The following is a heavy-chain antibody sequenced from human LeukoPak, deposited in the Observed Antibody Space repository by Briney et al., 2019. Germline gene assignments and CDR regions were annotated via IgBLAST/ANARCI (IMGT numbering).Heavy chain of an antibody. Sequence: ASVKVSCKASGGTFSSYAISWVRQAPGQGLEWMGGIIPIFGTANYAQKFQGRVTITTDESTSTAYMGLSSLRSEDTAVYYCAREILQYDYYYYMDVWGKGTTVTVSS. J-gene: IGHJ6*03. CDR1: GGTFSSYA. CDR3: AREILQYDYYYYMDV. V-gene: IGHV1-69*05. CDR2: IIPIFGTA. D-gene: IGHD4-11*01.